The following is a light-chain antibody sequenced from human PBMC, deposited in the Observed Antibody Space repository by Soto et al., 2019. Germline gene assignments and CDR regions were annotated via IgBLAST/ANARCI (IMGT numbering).Light chain of an antibody. Sequence: EIVLTQSPATLSSSPGEIATLSCSASHSISNYLALYQQKPGQAPRLLIYDASTRATGIPARFSGSGSGTDFTLTISSLEPEDFAVYYCQQRSDWSTFGQGTQLDIK. CDR3: QQRSDWST. CDR1: HSISNY. V-gene: IGKV3-11*01. J-gene: IGKJ5*01. CDR2: DAS.